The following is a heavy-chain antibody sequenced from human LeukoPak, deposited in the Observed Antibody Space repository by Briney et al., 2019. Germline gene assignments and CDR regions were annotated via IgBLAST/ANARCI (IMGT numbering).Heavy chain of an antibody. V-gene: IGHV3-74*01. D-gene: IGHD2-2*01. CDR1: GFTFSSYW. Sequence: PGGSLRLSCAASGFTFSSYWMHWVRQAPGKGLVWVSRISSDGSSTTYADSVKGRFTISRDNSKNTLYLQMNSLRAEDTAVYYCAKDNPGYCSSTSCDWGQGILVTVSS. J-gene: IGHJ4*02. CDR3: AKDNPGYCSSTSCD. CDR2: ISSDGSST.